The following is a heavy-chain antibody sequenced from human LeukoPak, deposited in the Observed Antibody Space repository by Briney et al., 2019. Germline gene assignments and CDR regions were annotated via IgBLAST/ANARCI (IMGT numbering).Heavy chain of an antibody. CDR2: IYSGGST. Sequence: GGSLRLSCAASGFTVSSNYMSWVRQAPGKGLEWVSVIYSGGSTYYADSVKGRFTISRDNSKNTLYLQMNSLRAEDTAVYHCARDGSDTPIDYWGQGTLVTVSS. D-gene: IGHD5-18*01. V-gene: IGHV3-66*01. CDR1: GFTVSSNY. J-gene: IGHJ4*02. CDR3: ARDGSDTPIDY.